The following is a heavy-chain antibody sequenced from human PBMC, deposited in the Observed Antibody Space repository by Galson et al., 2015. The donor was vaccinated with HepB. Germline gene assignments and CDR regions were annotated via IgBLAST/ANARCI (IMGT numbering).Heavy chain of an antibody. CDR3: ARAHRIAVAGIFDY. Sequence: TLSLTCTVSGGSISSYYWSWIRQPPGKGLEWIGYIYYSGSTNYNPSLKSRVTISVDTSKNQFSLKLSSVTAADTAVYYCARAHRIAVAGIFDYWGQGTLVTVSS. J-gene: IGHJ4*02. CDR2: IYYSGST. V-gene: IGHV4-59*08. CDR1: GGSISSYY. D-gene: IGHD6-19*01.